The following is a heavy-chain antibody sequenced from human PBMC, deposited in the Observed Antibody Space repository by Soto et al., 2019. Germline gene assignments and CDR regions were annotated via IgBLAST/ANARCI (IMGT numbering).Heavy chain of an antibody. V-gene: IGHV4-61*01. CDR2: ILSSGGT. D-gene: IGHD6-19*01. CDR3: AKGFSTGLYVDS. Sequence: ETLSLTCSVSGDSVTSDSYYWTWIRQPPGKTLEWVGFILSSGGTSTNPSLRSRLSMSVDTSKNQFSMRLTSVTAADTGVYFCAKGFSTGLYVDSWGRGAQVTVSS. CDR1: GDSVTSDSYY. J-gene: IGHJ5*01.